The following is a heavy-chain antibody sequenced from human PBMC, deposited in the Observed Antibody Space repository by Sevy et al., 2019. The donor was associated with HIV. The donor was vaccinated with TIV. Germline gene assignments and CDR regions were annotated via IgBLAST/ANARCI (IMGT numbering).Heavy chain of an antibody. CDR3: ARVSVDTNFYGMDV. CDR2: IGSSGSPI. Sequence: GGSLRLSCAASGFIFSSNEMNWVLQAPGKELEWVSYIGSSGSPIYYADSVKGRFTISRGNAKNSLYLQMNSLRAEDTAVYYCARVSVDTNFYGMDVWGQGTTVTVSS. V-gene: IGHV3-48*03. D-gene: IGHD5-18*01. J-gene: IGHJ6*02. CDR1: GFIFSSNE.